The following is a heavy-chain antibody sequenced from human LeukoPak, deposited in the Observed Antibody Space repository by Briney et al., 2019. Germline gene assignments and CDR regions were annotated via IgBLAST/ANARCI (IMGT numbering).Heavy chain of an antibody. D-gene: IGHD1-26*01. Sequence: GGSLRLSCAASGFTVSSNYMSWVRQAPGKGLEWVSVIYSGGSTDYADSVKGRFTISRDTSKNTLYLQMNSLRVEDTAVYYCARVLSGSYHYWGQGTLVTVSS. CDR1: GFTVSSNY. CDR3: ARVLSGSYHY. J-gene: IGHJ4*02. V-gene: IGHV3-53*01. CDR2: IYSGGST.